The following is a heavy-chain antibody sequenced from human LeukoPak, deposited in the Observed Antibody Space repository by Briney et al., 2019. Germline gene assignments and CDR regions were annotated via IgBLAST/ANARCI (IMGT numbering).Heavy chain of an antibody. CDR2: INPNTGGA. CDR3: AREAAAYQD. CDR1: GYTFTGHY. D-gene: IGHD6-13*01. J-gene: IGHJ4*02. Sequence: GASVKVSCKASGYTFTGHYMHWVRQAPGQGLEWMGRINPNTGGANYARKFQGRVTMTRDTSITTAYMELSRLTSDDTAVYYCAREAAAYQDWGQGTLVTVSS. V-gene: IGHV1-2*06.